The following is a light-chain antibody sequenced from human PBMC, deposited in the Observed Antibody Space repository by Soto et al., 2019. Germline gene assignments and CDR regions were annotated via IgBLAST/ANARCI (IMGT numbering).Light chain of an antibody. Sequence: DIQMTQSPSSLSASVGDRVTITCQASQDIRHYLNWYQQRPGKAPKLLIYDASNMETGVPSRFSGGGSGTDFTFTITSLQPEDFATYYCHQYNSYPRTFGQGTKVEV. J-gene: IGKJ1*01. V-gene: IGKV1-33*01. CDR1: QDIRHY. CDR2: DAS. CDR3: HQYNSYPRT.